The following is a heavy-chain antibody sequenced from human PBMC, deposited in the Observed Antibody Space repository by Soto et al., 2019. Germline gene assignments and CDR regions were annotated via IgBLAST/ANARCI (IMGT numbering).Heavy chain of an antibody. Sequence: ASVKVSCKASGYTFTSYGISWVRQAPGQGLEWMGWISAYNGNTNYAQKLQGRVTMTTDTSTSTAYMELGSLRADDTAVYYCARLGEDIVVVVAATPAYYFDYWGQGTLVTVSS. J-gene: IGHJ4*02. D-gene: IGHD2-15*01. V-gene: IGHV1-18*01. CDR3: ARLGEDIVVVVAATPAYYFDY. CDR1: GYTFTSYG. CDR2: ISAYNGNT.